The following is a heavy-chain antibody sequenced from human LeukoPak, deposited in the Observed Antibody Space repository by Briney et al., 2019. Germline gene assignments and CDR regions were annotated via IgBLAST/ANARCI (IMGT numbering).Heavy chain of an antibody. J-gene: IGHJ3*02. CDR3: ARIPWLRGQDAFDI. D-gene: IGHD3-9*01. CDR2: IYYSGST. CDR1: GGSISSYY. Sequence: PSETLSLTCTVSGGSISSYYWSWIRQPPGKGLEWIGYIYYSGSTNYNPSLKSRVTISVDTSKNQCSLKLSSVTAADTAVYYCARIPWLRGQDAFDIWGQGTMVTVSS. V-gene: IGHV4-59*01.